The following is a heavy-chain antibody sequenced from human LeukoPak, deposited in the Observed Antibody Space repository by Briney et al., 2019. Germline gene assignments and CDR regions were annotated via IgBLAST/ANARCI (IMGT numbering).Heavy chain of an antibody. Sequence: GGSLRLSCAASGFTFSSYSMTWVRQAPGKGLEWVSYISSSSSTIYYADSVKGRFTISRDNAKNSLYLQMNSLRDEDTAVYYCARVTYCSSTSCQRYYYYYGMDVWGQGTTVTVSS. V-gene: IGHV3-48*02. D-gene: IGHD2-2*01. CDR1: GFTFSSYS. CDR3: ARVTYCSSTSCQRYYYYYGMDV. CDR2: ISSSSSTI. J-gene: IGHJ6*02.